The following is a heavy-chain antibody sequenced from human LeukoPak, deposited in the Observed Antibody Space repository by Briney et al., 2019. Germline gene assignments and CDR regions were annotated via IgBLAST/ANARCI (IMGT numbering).Heavy chain of an antibody. V-gene: IGHV4-59*08. CDR1: GGSISSYY. D-gene: IGHD6-19*01. CDR2: IYYSGST. CDR3: ARRFGSSGWLNWFDP. J-gene: IGHJ5*02. Sequence: SETLSLTCTVSGGSISSYYWSWIRQPPGKGLEWIGYIYYSGSTNYNPSLKSRVTISVDTSKNQFSLKLSSVTAADTAVYYCARRFGSSGWLNWFDPWGQGTLVTVSS.